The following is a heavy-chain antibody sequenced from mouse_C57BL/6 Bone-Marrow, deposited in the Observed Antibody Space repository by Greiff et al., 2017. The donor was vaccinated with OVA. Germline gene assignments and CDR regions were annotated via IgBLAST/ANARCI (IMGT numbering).Heavy chain of an antibody. Sequence: EVQVVESGGGLVQPGGSLKLSCAASGFTFSDYYMYWVRQTPEKRLEWVAYISNGGGRTYYPDTVKGRFTISSDNAKNTLYLQMSRLKSEDTAMYYCARRDGSSHMDYWGQGTSVTVSS. V-gene: IGHV5-12*01. CDR1: GFTFSDYY. CDR3: ARRDGSSHMDY. CDR2: ISNGGGRT. J-gene: IGHJ4*01. D-gene: IGHD1-1*01.